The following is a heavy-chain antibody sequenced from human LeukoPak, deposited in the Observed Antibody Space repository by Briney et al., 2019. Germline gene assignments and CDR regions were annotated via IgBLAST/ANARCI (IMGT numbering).Heavy chain of an antibody. D-gene: IGHD6-19*01. CDR1: QFTFRNYD. J-gene: IGHJ4*02. V-gene: IGHV3-30*02. Sequence: GSLRLSCAASQFTFRNYDMHWVRQAPGKGLEWVAFIRYDGNNKYYADSVKGRFTISRDNSKNMLYLRMNSLRADDTAVYYCAKDQAVAGHPLDYWGQGTLVTVSS. CDR3: AKDQAVAGHPLDY. CDR2: IRYDGNNK.